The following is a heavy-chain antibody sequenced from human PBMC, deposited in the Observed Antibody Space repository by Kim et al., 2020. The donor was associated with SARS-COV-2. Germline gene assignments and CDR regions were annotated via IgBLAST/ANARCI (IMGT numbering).Heavy chain of an antibody. V-gene: IGHV3-23*01. Sequence: SGTGRLTTSRDNSRNTLYLQMNSLRAEDTAVYYCAKGAYSGYDPRYYFYSWGEGTLVTVSS. J-gene: IGHJ4*02. CDR3: AKGAYSGYDPRYYFYS. D-gene: IGHD5-12*01.